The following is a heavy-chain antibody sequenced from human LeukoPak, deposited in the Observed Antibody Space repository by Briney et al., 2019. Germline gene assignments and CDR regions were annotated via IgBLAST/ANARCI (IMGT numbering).Heavy chain of an antibody. CDR2: VYYSGSA. Sequence: WATLSLTCTVSGGSVGSGTSYWGWIRQPPGTGLEWIGNVYYSGSAYYHPSLKSRVTMSVDTSKNQFSLKLSSVTAADTAVYYCARGGDSSGYYLDAFDIWGQGTMVTVSS. CDR3: ARGGDSSGYYLDAFDI. CDR1: GGSVGSGTSY. V-gene: IGHV4-39*07. J-gene: IGHJ3*02. D-gene: IGHD3-22*01.